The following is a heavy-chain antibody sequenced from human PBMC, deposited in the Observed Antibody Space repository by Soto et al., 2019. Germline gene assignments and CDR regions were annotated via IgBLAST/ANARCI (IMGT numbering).Heavy chain of an antibody. D-gene: IGHD3-3*01. CDR3: ARGTALYDLWSGYYGGLFDY. V-gene: IGHV4-34*01. CDR2: INHSGST. CDR1: GGSFSGYY. Sequence: PSKTLSLTCAVYGGSFSGYYWSWIRQPPGKGLEWIGEINHSGSTNYNPSLKIRVTISVDTSKNQFSLKLSSVTAADTAVYYCARGTALYDLWSGYYGGLFDYWGQGTLVTVSP. J-gene: IGHJ4*02.